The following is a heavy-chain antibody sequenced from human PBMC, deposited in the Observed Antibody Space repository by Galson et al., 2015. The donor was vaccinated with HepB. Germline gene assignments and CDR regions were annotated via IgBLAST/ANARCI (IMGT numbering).Heavy chain of an antibody. D-gene: IGHD2-21*01. CDR3: GGRHYYCDLDV. CDR2: IDWDDDK. V-gene: IGHV2-70*11. Sequence: PALVKPTPTLTLTCSFSGFSLTTSGMCVTWIRQSPGQALEWLARIDWDDDKYYSTSLKTRLTISKDTSRNQVVLTMTNMDPVDTATYYGGGRHYYCDLDVWGQGATVTVSS. CDR1: GFSLTTSGMC. J-gene: IGHJ6*02.